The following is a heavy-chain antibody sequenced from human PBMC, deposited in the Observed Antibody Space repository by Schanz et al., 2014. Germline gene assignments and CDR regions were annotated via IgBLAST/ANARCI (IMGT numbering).Heavy chain of an antibody. D-gene: IGHD5-12*01. J-gene: IGHJ4*02. V-gene: IGHV3-21*01. CDR3: AKDGVEAVATV. CDR2: ISSSSDYI. CDR1: GFTFSSYS. Sequence: VQLVESGGGLVKPGGSLRLSCAASGFTFSSYSMSWVRQAPGKGLGWVSFISSSSDYINYADSVKGRFTISRVDAKNSVHLQMNSLRAEDTAVYYCAKDGVEAVATVWGQGILVTVSS.